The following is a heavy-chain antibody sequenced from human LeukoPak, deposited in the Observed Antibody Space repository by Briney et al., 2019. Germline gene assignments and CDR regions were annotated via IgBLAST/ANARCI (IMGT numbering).Heavy chain of an antibody. CDR3: AREGLYGDYSGY. V-gene: IGHV1-69*04. J-gene: IGHJ4*02. Sequence: GASVKVSCKASGGTFSSYASSWVRQAPGQGLEWMGRIIPILGIANYAQKFQGRVTITADKSTSTAYMELSSLRSEDTAVYYCAREGLYGDYSGYWGQGTLVTVSS. CDR1: GGTFSSYA. CDR2: IIPILGIA. D-gene: IGHD4-17*01.